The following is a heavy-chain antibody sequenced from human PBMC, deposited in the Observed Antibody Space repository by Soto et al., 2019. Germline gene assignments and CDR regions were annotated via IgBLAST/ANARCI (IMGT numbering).Heavy chain of an antibody. D-gene: IGHD2-15*01. CDR3: LGGYCSGGSCPIFDY. CDR1: GDSISSGVNF. CDR2: IYSTGSA. J-gene: IGHJ4*02. V-gene: IGHV4-31*03. Sequence: SETLSLTCSVSGDSISSGVNFWSWIRQHPGKGLEWIGRIYSTGSAYFNPSLKSRAVISVDTPNNHFSLSLRSLTAADTAVYYCLGGYCSGGSCPIFDYWGQGTLVTVSS.